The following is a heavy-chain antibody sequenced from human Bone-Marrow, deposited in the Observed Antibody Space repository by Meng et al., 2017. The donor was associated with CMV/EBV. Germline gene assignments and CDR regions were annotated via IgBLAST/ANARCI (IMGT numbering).Heavy chain of an antibody. V-gene: IGHV3-15*01. CDR2: IKSKTDGGTT. CDR3: TTTNYYDFWSGYSHFYYYGMDV. Sequence: GWVRQAPGKGLEWVGRIKSKTDGGTTDYAAPVKGRFTISRDDSKNTLYLQMNSLKTEDTAVYYCTTTNYYDFWSGYSHFYYYGMDVWGQGTTVTVSS. D-gene: IGHD3-3*01. J-gene: IGHJ6*02.